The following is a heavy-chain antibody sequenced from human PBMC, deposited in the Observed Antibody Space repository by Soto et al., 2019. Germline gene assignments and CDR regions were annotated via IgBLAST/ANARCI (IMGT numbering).Heavy chain of an antibody. CDR1: GFTFSSYW. CDR3: ARDMGYCSGGSCYPSHAFDI. J-gene: IGHJ3*02. CDR2: IKQDGSEK. D-gene: IGHD2-15*01. Sequence: PGGSLRLSCAASGFTFSSYWMSWVRQAPGKGLEWVANIKQDGSEKYYVDSVKGRFTISRDNAKNSLYLQMNSLRAEDTAVYYCARDMGYCSGGSCYPSHAFDIWGQGTMVTVSS. V-gene: IGHV3-7*03.